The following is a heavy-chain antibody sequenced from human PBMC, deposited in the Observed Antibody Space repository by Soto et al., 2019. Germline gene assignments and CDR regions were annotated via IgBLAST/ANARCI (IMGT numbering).Heavy chain of an antibody. J-gene: IGHJ6*02. CDR1: GGSISSSSYY. V-gene: IGHV4-39*01. CDR3: ARLVRGVTRGYYYGMDV. Sequence: SETLSLTCTVSGGSISSSSYYWGWIRQPPGKGLEWIGSIYYSGSTYYNPSLKSRVTISVDTSKNQFSLKLSSVTAADTAVYYCARLVRGVTRGYYYGMDVWGQGTTVTVSS. D-gene: IGHD3-10*01. CDR2: IYYSGST.